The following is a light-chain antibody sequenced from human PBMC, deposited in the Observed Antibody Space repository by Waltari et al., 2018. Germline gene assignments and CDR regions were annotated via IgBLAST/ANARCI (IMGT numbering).Light chain of an antibody. V-gene: IGKV1-39*01. CDR3: QQSYSTPYT. CDR2: ATS. CDR1: QSISSY. J-gene: IGKJ2*01. Sequence: DIQMTQSPSSLSASVGARVTIPCRASQSISSYLNWYQQKPGKAPKPLIYATSSLQSGVPPRFSGSGSGTDFTLTISSLQPEDFATYYCQQSYSTPYTFGQGTKLEIK.